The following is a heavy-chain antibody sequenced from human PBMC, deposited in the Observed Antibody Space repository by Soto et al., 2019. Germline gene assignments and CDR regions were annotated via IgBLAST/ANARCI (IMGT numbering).Heavy chain of an antibody. Sequence: QVQLVESGGGVVQPGRSLRLSCAASGFTFSSYGMHWVRQAPGKGLEWVAVISYDGSNKYYADSVKGRFTISRDNSKNTLYLQMNSLRAEDTAVYYCAKDGPYPLRYYFDYWGQGTLVTVSS. CDR2: ISYDGSNK. V-gene: IGHV3-30*18. CDR3: AKDGPYPLRYYFDY. CDR1: GFTFSSYG. J-gene: IGHJ4*02. D-gene: IGHD3-9*01.